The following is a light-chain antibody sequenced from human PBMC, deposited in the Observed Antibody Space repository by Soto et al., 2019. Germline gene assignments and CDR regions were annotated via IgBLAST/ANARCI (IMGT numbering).Light chain of an antibody. J-gene: IGKJ1*01. CDR3: QQYHRYSS. V-gene: IGKV1-13*02. Sequence: AIQLTQSPSSLSASVGDRVTITCRASLNIGDSLSWYQQKPGKAPKLLIYDVSTLDSGVPSRFRGTASGTEFTLTISNLESDDVATYYCQQYHRYSSFGQGTKVDIK. CDR1: LNIGDS. CDR2: DVS.